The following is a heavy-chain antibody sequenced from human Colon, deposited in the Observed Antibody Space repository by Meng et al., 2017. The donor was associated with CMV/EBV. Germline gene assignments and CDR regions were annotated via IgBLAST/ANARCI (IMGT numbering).Heavy chain of an antibody. D-gene: IGHD1-26*01. J-gene: IGHJ4*02. V-gene: IGHV3-7*01. CDR1: GFTFTSYW. CDR3: ARGASASYRTPPGY. CDR2: IKQDGSET. Sequence: GESLKISCAASGFTFTSYWMSWVRQAPGKGLEWVANIKQDGSETYYVDSVKGRFTISRDNAKNSLYLQMNSLSAEDTAVYYGARGASASYRTPPGYWGQGTLVTVSS.